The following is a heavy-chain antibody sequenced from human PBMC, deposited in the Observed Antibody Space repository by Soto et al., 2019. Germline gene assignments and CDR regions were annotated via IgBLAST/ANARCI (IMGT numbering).Heavy chain of an antibody. J-gene: IGHJ4*02. V-gene: IGHV3-74*01. CDR2: INIDGSST. Sequence: EVQLVESGGGLVQPGGSLRLSCAASGFTLSSYWMHWVRQAPGKGLVWVSRINIDGSSTSYADSVKGRFTISRDNAKNTLYLQVKCFRAEDTAVYDCSVSRYGYSFEGDRWGQATLVTVS. CDR1: GFTLSSYW. CDR3: SVSRYGYSFEGDR. D-gene: IGHD4-4*01.